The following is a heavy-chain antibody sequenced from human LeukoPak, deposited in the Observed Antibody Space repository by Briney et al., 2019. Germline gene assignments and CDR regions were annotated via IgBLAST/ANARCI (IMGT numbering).Heavy chain of an antibody. CDR3: ARHPWYFDP. CDR2: IYYSGST. Sequence: KSSETLSLTCTVSGGSISSSSYYWGWIRQPPGKGLEWIGSIYYSGSTYYNPSLKSRVTISVDTSKNQFSLKLSSVTAADTAVYYCARHPWYFDPWGRGTLVTVSS. J-gene: IGHJ2*01. CDR1: GGSISSSSYY. V-gene: IGHV4-39*01.